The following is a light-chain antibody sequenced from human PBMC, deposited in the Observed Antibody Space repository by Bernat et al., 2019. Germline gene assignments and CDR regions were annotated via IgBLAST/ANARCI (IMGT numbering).Light chain of an antibody. CDR3: QQYFTYPLS. J-gene: IGKJ4*01. V-gene: IGKV1-5*03. CDR1: QSIDDW. Sequence: DIHMTQSPSTLSASVGDRVTITCRASQSIDDWLAWYQQKPGKAPRLLIYKASNLQSGVPSTFRGSASGTEFTLTISSLQPDDLATYYCQQYFTYPLSVGGGTKVEIK. CDR2: KAS.